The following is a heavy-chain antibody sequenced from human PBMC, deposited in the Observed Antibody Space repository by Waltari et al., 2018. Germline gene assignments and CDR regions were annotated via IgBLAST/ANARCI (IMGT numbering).Heavy chain of an antibody. V-gene: IGHV4-61*02. J-gene: IGHJ6*03. CDR1: GGSISSGSYY. CDR2: IYTSGST. Sequence: QVQLQESGPGLVKPSQTLSLTCPVSGGSISSGSYYWSWIRQPAGKGLEWIGRIYTSGSTNYNPSLKSRVTISVDTSKNQFSLKLSSVTAADTAVYYCARESGWYRDQYYYYMDVWGKGTTVTVSS. CDR3: ARESGWYRDQYYYYMDV. D-gene: IGHD6-19*01.